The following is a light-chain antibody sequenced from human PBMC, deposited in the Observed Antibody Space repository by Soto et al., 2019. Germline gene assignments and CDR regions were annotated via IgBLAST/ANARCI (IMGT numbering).Light chain of an antibody. CDR2: GAS. V-gene: IGKV3D-20*02. CDR3: QQRHMWPIT. CDR1: QSVSSN. Sequence: EIVLIQSPATLSLSPGERATLSCRASQSVSSNLAWYQQKPGQAPRLLIYGASSRATGIPDRFSGSGSGTDFTLTISRLEPEDFAVYYCQQRHMWPITFGQGTRLEIK. J-gene: IGKJ5*01.